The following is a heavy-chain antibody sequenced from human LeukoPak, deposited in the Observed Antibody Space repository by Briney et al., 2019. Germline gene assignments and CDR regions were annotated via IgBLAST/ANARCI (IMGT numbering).Heavy chain of an antibody. V-gene: IGHV4-31*03. CDR1: GGSISSGGYY. J-gene: IGHJ4*02. Sequence: SETLSLTCTVSGGSISSGGYYWSWIRQHPGKGLEWIGYIYYSGSTYYNPSLKSRVTISVDTSKNQFSLKLSSVTAADTAVYYCARAADSSGYYSKGYYFDYWGQGTLVTVSS. D-gene: IGHD3-22*01. CDR2: IYYSGST. CDR3: ARAADSSGYYSKGYYFDY.